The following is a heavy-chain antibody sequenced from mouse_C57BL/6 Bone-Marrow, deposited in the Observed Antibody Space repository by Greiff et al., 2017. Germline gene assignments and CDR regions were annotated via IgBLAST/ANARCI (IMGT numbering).Heavy chain of an antibody. D-gene: IGHD1-1*01. CDR2: IDPNSGGT. Sequence: VQLQQSGPELVKPGASVKLSCKASGYTFTSYWMHWVKQRPGRGLEWIGRIDPNSGGTKYNEKFKSKATLTVDKPSSTAYMQLSSLTSEDSAVYYCASPGSRRGYYAMDYWGQGTSVTVSS. J-gene: IGHJ4*01. CDR1: GYTFTSYW. V-gene: IGHV1-72*01. CDR3: ASPGSRRGYYAMDY.